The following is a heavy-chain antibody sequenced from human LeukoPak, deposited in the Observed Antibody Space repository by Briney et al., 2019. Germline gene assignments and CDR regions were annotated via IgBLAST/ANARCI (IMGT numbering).Heavy chain of an antibody. Sequence: SSETLSLTCTVSGGSISSYYWSWIRQPPGKGLEWIGYIYYSGSTNYNPSLKSRVTISVETSKNQFSLKLSSLTAADTAVYYCARRGANSGSYSHFDLWGRGTLVTVSS. J-gene: IGHJ2*01. V-gene: IGHV4-59*01. CDR2: IYYSGST. D-gene: IGHD1-26*01. CDR1: GGSISSYY. CDR3: ARRGANSGSYSHFDL.